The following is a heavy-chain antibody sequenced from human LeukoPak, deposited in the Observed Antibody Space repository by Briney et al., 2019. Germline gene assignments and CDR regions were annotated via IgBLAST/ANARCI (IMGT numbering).Heavy chain of an antibody. V-gene: IGHV4-4*02. J-gene: IGHJ4*02. CDR2: IYHSGST. CDR3: ARHRIVVVPAAISPYYFDY. CDR1: GGSISSSNW. D-gene: IGHD2-2*01. Sequence: PSGTLSLTCAVSGGSISSSNWWSWVRQPPGKGLEWIGEIYHSGSTNYNPSLKSRVTISVDTSKNQFSLKLSSVTAADTAVYYCARHRIVVVPAAISPYYFDYWGQGTLVTVSS.